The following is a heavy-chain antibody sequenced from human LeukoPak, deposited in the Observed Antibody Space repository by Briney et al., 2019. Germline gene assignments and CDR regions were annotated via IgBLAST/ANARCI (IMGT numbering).Heavy chain of an antibody. J-gene: IGHJ4*02. D-gene: IGHD2-8*01. Sequence: ASVKVSCKASGYTFTGYYMHWVRQAPGQRLEWMGWINAGNGNTKYSQEFQGRVTITRDTSASTAYMELSSLRSEDMAVYYCARAYCTNGVCLFDYWGQGTLATVSS. V-gene: IGHV1-3*03. CDR3: ARAYCTNGVCLFDY. CDR1: GYTFTGYY. CDR2: INAGNGNT.